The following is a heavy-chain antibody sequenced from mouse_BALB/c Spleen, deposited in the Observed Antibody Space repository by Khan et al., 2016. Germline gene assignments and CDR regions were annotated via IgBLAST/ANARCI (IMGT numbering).Heavy chain of an antibody. CDR3: ARDYFGSNYVPLFAY. D-gene: IGHD1-1*01. CDR2: IDPYTGGS. J-gene: IGHJ3*01. Sequence: VQLQQSGPELVKPGASVKTSCKASGYSFTDYNIYWVKQSHGKSLEYITYIDPYTGGSYSNQKFNDKATLTVDKSSSTAFMHLNSLTSEDSAVYYCARDYFGSNYVPLFAYWGQGTLVTVSA. CDR1: GYSFTDYN. V-gene: IGHV1S135*01.